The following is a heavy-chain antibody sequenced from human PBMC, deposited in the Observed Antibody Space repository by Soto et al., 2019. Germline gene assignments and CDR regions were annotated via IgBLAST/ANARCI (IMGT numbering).Heavy chain of an antibody. V-gene: IGHV1-69*01. J-gene: IGHJ4*02. CDR3: ARGDSPYYYDSSGYYNDF. D-gene: IGHD3-22*01. Sequence: VQLVQSGAEVKKPGSSVKVSCKASGGTFSGYAITWVRQAPGHGLEWIGGSMPIFGTPTYAPQFQGRVTLIADESTSTTYMELSSLRSEDTAVYYCARGDSPYYYDSSGYYNDFWGQGTLVTVSS. CDR1: GGTFSGYA. CDR2: SMPIFGTP.